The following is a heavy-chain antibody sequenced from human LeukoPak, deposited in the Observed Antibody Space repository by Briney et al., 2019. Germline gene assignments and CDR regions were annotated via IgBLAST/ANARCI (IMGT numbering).Heavy chain of an antibody. D-gene: IGHD6-19*01. CDR1: GFTFSNYE. CDR2: ISSSGSTI. V-gene: IGHV3-48*03. Sequence: GGSLRLSCAASGFTFSNYEMNWVRQAPGKGLQWVSLISSSGSTIYYADSVKGRFTISRDNAKNLLYLHMNSLRAEDTAVYYCAKGIYSSGWSYFDYWGHGTLVTVSS. J-gene: IGHJ4*01. CDR3: AKGIYSSGWSYFDY.